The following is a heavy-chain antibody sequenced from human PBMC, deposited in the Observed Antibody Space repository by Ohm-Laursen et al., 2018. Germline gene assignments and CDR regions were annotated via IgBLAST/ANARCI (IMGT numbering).Heavy chain of an antibody. D-gene: IGHD6-25*01. CDR2: IWYDGSNK. Sequence: SLRLSCAASGFTFSSYGMHWVRQAPGKGLEWVAGIWYDGSNKYYADSVKGRFTISRDNFKNTAYLQMNSLRAEDTAVYYCGRDLGTSAAGTVGYFDSWGQGILVTVSS. J-gene: IGHJ4*02. V-gene: IGHV3-33*01. CDR3: GRDLGTSAAGTVGYFDS. CDR1: GFTFSSYG.